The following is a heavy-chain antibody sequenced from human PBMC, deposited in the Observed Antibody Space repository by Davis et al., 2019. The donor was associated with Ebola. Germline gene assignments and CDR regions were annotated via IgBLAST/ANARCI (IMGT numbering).Heavy chain of an antibody. Sequence: PGGSLRLSCAASGITFANYAMGWVRQAPGKGLEWVSLSVISGSDDTTYYADSVRGRFTMSRDNSKNMLYLQLNSLRAEDTAVYYCARAEFAFTMVPGVQPYWGQGTLVTVSS. CDR3: ARAEFAFTMVPGVQPY. CDR2: ISGSDDTT. D-gene: IGHD3-10*01. V-gene: IGHV3-23*01. CDR1: GITFANYA. J-gene: IGHJ4*02.